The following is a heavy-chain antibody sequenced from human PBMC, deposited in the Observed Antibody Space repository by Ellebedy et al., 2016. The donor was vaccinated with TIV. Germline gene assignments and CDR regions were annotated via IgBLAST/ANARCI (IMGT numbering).Heavy chain of an antibody. J-gene: IGHJ5*02. Sequence: GESLKISXAASGFTFSSYAMHWVRQAPGKGLEWVAVISYDGSNKYYADSVKGRFTISRDNAKNSLYLQMNSLRAEDTAVYYCAKDSYRGSYYWFDPWGQGTLVTVSS. CDR3: AKDSYRGSYYWFDP. CDR1: GFTFSSYA. V-gene: IGHV3-30-3*01. CDR2: ISYDGSNK. D-gene: IGHD1-26*01.